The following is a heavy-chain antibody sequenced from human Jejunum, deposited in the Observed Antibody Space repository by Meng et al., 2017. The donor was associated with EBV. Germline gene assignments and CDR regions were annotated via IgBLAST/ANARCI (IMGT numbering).Heavy chain of an antibody. CDR2: VSSSGGAM. CDR3: ARDPMYSGGNSGAFDY. V-gene: IGHV3-11*01. CDR1: GFSFSDYW. Sequence: QVQLVESGGXXVXPGXSLXLCWSSSGFSFSDYWMTWIRQTPEQGLEWVAYVSSSGGAMYYPDYVKGRFTISRDNAERSVYLQMNSLRADDTAVYYCARDPMYSGGNSGAFDYWGQGTLVTVSS. J-gene: IGHJ4*02. D-gene: IGHD4-23*01.